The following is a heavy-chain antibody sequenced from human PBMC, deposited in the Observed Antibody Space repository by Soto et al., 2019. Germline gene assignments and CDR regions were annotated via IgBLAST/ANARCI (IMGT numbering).Heavy chain of an antibody. CDR2: ISYDGSNK. J-gene: IGHJ4*02. D-gene: IGHD1-20*01. CDR3: ARGNGRWYNWTLGY. Sequence: PGGSLRLSCAASGFTFSSYAMHWVRQAPGKGLEWVAVISYDGSNKYYADSVKGRFTISRDNSKNTLYLQMNSLRAEDTAVYYCARGNGRWYNWTLGYWGQGTLVTVSS. V-gene: IGHV3-30-3*01. CDR1: GFTFSSYA.